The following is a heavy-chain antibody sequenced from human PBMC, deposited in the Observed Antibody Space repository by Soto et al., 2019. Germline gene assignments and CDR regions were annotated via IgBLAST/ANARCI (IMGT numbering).Heavy chain of an antibody. J-gene: IGHJ4*02. D-gene: IGHD6-13*01. V-gene: IGHV4-4*02. CDR1: GASVSSTYW. Sequence: PSDTLSLTCAVSGASVSSTYWWIWFRQPPGKGPEWIGEINHRGSANYNPSLKSRVTISVDISKSQFSLRLTSVTAADTAVYYCARYNAASGTYYFDFWGQGALVT. CDR2: INHRGSA. CDR3: ARYNAASGTYYFDF.